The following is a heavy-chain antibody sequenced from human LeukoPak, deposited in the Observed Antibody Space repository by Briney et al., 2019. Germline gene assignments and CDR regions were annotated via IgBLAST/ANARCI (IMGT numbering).Heavy chain of an antibody. CDR2: ISGSGGST. D-gene: IGHD1-26*01. Sequence: PGGSLRLSCAASGFTFSSYAMSWVRQAPGRGLEWGSAISGSGGSTYYADSVKGRFTIARDNSKNTLYLQMNSLRAEDTAVYYCAKDLVVGATTDWGQGTLVTVSS. V-gene: IGHV3-23*01. J-gene: IGHJ4*02. CDR3: AKDLVVGATTD. CDR1: GFTFSSYA.